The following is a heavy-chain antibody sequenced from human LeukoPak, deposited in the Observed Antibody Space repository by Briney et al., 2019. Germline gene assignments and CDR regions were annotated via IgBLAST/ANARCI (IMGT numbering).Heavy chain of an antibody. CDR3: ARDLGLGGYFDY. V-gene: IGHV1-69*04. CDR2: IIPILGIA. J-gene: IGHJ4*02. CDR1: GGTFSSYA. Sequence: ASVKVSCKASGGTFSSYAISWVRQAPGQVLGWMGRIIPILGIANYAQKFQGRVTITADKSTSTAYMELSSLRSEDTAVYYCARDLGLGGYFDYWGQGTLVTVSS. D-gene: IGHD3-16*01.